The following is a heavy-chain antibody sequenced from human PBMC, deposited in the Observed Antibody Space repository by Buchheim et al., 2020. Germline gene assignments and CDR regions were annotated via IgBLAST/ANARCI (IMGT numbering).Heavy chain of an antibody. J-gene: IGHJ6*02. CDR3: ARSGLAVAGRDYYYGMDV. D-gene: IGHD6-19*01. CDR1: GGSISSYY. CDR2: IYTSGST. V-gene: IGHV4-4*07. Sequence: QVQLQESGPGLVKPSETLSLTCTVSGGSISSYYWSWIRQPAGKGLEWIGRIYTSGSTTPNPSLKSRVSMSVDTSKTQFSLKLSSVTAADTAVYYCARSGLAVAGRDYYYGMDVWGQGTT.